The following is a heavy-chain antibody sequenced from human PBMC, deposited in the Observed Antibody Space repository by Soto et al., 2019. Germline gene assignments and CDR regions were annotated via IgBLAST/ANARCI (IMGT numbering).Heavy chain of an antibody. CDR1: GASISSGGHY. V-gene: IGHV4-31*03. CDR3: EREIVVSARWFDP. D-gene: IGHD3-22*01. CDR2: IYYSGST. J-gene: IGHJ5*02. Sequence: QVQLQESGPGLVKPSQTLSLTCTVSGASISSGGHYWSWIRQHPGKGLEWIGYIYYSGSTYYNPSLNSRVISSVDTSKNQLSLKLNSVTAADTAVYYCEREIVVSARWFDPWGQGNLVTVSS.